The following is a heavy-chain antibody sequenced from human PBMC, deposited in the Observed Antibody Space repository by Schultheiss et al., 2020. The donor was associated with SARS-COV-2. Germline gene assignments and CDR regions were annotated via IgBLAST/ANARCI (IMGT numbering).Heavy chain of an antibody. V-gene: IGHV1-18*01. D-gene: IGHD3/OR15-3a*01. CDR1: GYTFTSYG. Sequence: ASVKVSCKASGYTFTSYGISWVRQAPGQGLEWMGWMNPNSGNTGYAQKLQGRVTMTTDTSTSTAYMELRSLRSDDTAVYYCAALDSDPWGQGTLVTVSS. CDR3: AALDSDP. CDR2: MNPNSGNT. J-gene: IGHJ5*02.